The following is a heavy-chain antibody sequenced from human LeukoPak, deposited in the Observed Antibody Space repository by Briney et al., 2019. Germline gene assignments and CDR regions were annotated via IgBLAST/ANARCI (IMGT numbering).Heavy chain of an antibody. CDR3: ARVRYCGGDCTSYMDV. D-gene: IGHD2-21*02. CDR2: ISDSGSS. Sequence: SETLSLTCTVSGGSISSYYWSWVPQPPGEGLERIGYISDSGSSNYNPSLKSRVTISVDTSKKQFSLNLYSVTAADTAFYYCARVRYCGGDCTSYMDVWGKGTTVTVSS. CDR1: GGSISSYY. J-gene: IGHJ6*03. V-gene: IGHV4-59*01.